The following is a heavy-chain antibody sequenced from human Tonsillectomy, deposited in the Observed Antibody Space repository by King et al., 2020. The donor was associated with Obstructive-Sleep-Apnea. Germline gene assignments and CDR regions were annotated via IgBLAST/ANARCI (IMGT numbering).Heavy chain of an antibody. V-gene: IGHV4-39*07. Sequence: LQLQESGPGLVKPSETLSLTCTVSGGSISSTSYYWGWIRQPPGKGLEWIGNIYYSGSTYYNPSLKSRVTISVDTSKNQFSLNLSSVTAADTAVYYCARGGPTGTHGGVSFDYWGQGILVTVSS. D-gene: IGHD3-16*01. CDR3: ARGGPTGTHGGVSFDY. J-gene: IGHJ4*02. CDR1: GGSISSTSYY. CDR2: IYYSGST.